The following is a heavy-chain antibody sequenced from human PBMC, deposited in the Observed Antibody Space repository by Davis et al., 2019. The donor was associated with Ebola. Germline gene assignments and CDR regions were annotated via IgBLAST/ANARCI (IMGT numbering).Heavy chain of an antibody. V-gene: IGHV3-30*04. CDR1: GFTFSSYA. J-gene: IGHJ5*02. D-gene: IGHD2-15*01. CDR3: ARDPYCSGGSCYSYWFDP. Sequence: PGGSLRLSCAASGFTFSSYAMHWVRQAPGKGLEWVAVISYDGSNKYYADSVKGRFTISRDNAKNTLYLQMNSLRAEDTAVYYCARDPYCSGGSCYSYWFDPWGQGTLVTVSS. CDR2: ISYDGSNK.